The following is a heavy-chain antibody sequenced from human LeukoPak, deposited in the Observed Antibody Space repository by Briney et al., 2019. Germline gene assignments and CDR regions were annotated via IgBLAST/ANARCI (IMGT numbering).Heavy chain of an antibody. CDR2: INHSGST. D-gene: IGHD3-9*01. V-gene: IGHV4-34*01. J-gene: IGHJ2*01. CDR3: ARGLYDILTGYSSYWYFDL. CDR1: GGSFSGYY. Sequence: PSETLSLTCAVYGGSFSGYYWSWIRQPPGKGLEWIGEINHSGSTNYNPSLKSRVTISVDTSKNQFSLKLSSVTAADTAVYYCARGLYDILTGYSSYWYFDLWGRGTLVTVSS.